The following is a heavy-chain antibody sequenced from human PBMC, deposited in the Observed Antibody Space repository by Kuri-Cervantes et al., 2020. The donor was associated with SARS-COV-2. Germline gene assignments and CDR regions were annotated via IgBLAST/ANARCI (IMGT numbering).Heavy chain of an antibody. CDR3: ARTSRGYGYEYYFDY. V-gene: IGHV1-46*01. CDR1: GYTFTSYY. D-gene: IGHD5-12*01. Sequence: ASVKVSCKASGYTFTSYYMHWVRQAPGQGLEWMGIINPSGGSTSYAQKFQGRVTMTRDTSTSTAYMELSRLRSDDTAVYYCARTSRGYGYEYYFDYWGQGTLVTVSS. CDR2: INPSGGST. J-gene: IGHJ4*02.